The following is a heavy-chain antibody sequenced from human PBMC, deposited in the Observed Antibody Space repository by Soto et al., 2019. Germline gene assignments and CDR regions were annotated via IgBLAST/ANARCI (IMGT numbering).Heavy chain of an antibody. V-gene: IGHV4-39*01. CDR3: ARRERYYGSPGWFDP. CDR1: GASITNLSYY. Sequence: ETLSLTCSVSGASITNLSYYWGWLRPPPGKGLEWIGTVYYNENTYYNPSLRSRVAISVDTAKNQFSLNLRSVTAADTAVYFCARRERYYGSPGWFDPWGQGTLVTVSS. D-gene: IGHD3-10*01. J-gene: IGHJ5*01. CDR2: VYYNENT.